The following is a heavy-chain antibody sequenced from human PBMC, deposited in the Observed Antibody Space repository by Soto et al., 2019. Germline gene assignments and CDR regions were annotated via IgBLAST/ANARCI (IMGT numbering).Heavy chain of an antibody. CDR1: GYTFTSYD. CDR3: ARALRYCSSTSCYAYYFDY. CDR2: MNPNSGNT. V-gene: IGHV1-8*01. Sequence: QVQLVQSGAEVKKPGASVKVSCKASGYTFTSYDINWVRQATGQGLEWMGWMNPNSGNTGYAQKFQGRVTVTRNTSISTAYMELSSLRSEVTAVYYCARALRYCSSTSCYAYYFDYWGQGTLATVSS. J-gene: IGHJ4*02. D-gene: IGHD2-2*01.